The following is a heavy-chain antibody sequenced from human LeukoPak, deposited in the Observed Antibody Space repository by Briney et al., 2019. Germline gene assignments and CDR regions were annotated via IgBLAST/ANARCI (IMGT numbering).Heavy chain of an antibody. CDR2: ISSSSSTI. V-gene: IGHV3-48*04. Sequence: GGSLRLSCAASGFTFSSYSMNWVRQAPGKGLEWVSYISSSSSTIYYADSVKGRFTISRDNAKNSLYLQMNSLRAEDTAVYYCATYLRTIFGVVITSFDYWGQGTLVTVSS. CDR3: ATYLRTIFGVVITSFDY. J-gene: IGHJ4*02. D-gene: IGHD3-3*01. CDR1: GFTFSSYS.